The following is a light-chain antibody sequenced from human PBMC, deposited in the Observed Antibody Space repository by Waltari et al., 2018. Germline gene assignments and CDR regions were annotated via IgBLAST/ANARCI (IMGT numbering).Light chain of an antibody. CDR2: DVT. CDR1: SNVVGSYNY. J-gene: IGLJ1*01. V-gene: IGLV2-14*03. CDR3: SSYTTDSTYV. Sequence: QSALTQPASVSGSPGQSITVSCTGTSNVVGSYNYVPWYQQHPGKVPKLMIYDVTKRPSGISYRFSGSKSGNTASLTISGLQAEDEADYYCSSYTTDSTYVFGTGTKVTVL.